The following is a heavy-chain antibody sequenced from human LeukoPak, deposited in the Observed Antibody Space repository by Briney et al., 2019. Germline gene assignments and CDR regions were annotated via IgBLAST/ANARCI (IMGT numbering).Heavy chain of an antibody. CDR2: ISGSGGST. V-gene: IGHV3-23*01. CDR3: AKDKGVVLRFLEWLLYSDY. D-gene: IGHD3-3*01. Sequence: GGSLRLSCAASGFTFNSYAMSWVRQAPGKGLEWVSAISGSGGSTYYADSVKGRFTISRDNSKNTLYLQMNSLRAEDTAVYYCAKDKGVVLRFLEWLLYSDYWGQGTLVTVSS. CDR1: GFTFNSYA. J-gene: IGHJ4*02.